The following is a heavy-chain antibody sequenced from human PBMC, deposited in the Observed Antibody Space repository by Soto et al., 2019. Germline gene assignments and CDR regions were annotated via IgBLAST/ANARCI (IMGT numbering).Heavy chain of an antibody. J-gene: IGHJ4*02. CDR2: IIPIIGES. V-gene: IGHV1-69*13. D-gene: IGHD3-3*01. CDR3: ARDRLRFLSTSPARPEYYFDY. Sequence: GASVKVCCNASGGTFRNYAISWVRQAPGQGLEWMGGIIPIIGESNYAQKFQGTVTITADESTSTAYMELSSLRSEDTAIYYCARDRLRFLSTSPARPEYYFDYWGQVPLVPISS. CDR1: GGTFRNYA.